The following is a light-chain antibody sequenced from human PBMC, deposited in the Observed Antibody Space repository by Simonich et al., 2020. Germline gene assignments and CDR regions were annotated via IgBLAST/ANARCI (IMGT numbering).Light chain of an antibody. CDR3: SSYTSSSTWV. CDR2: DVS. CDR1: SSDVGGYNY. J-gene: IGLJ3*02. Sequence: QSALTQPASVSGSPGQSITISCTGTSSDVGGYNYVSWYQQHPGKAPKLMIYDVSKRPSGVSNLFSGSKSCNTASLTISGLQAEDEADYYCSSYTSSSTWVFGGGTKLTVL. V-gene: IGLV2-14*01.